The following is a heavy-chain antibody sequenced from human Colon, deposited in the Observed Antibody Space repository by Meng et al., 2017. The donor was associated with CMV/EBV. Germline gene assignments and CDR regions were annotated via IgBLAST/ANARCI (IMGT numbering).Heavy chain of an antibody. CDR3: VRLRGNSWLDY. CDR2: TYYRSTWYN. Sequence: VPLQPPGSGLVKPSQTLLLTCAIFRDSVSSDDATWNWIRQSPSGGLEWLGRTYYRSTWYNDYAESVRSRISINPDTFKNHFSLQLNSVTPEDTAMYYCVRLRGNSWLDYWGQGTLVTVSS. J-gene: IGHJ4*02. CDR1: RDSVSSDDAT. V-gene: IGHV6-1*01. D-gene: IGHD6-13*01.